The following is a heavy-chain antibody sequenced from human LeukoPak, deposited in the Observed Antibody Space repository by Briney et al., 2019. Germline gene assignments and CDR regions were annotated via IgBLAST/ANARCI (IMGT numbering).Heavy chain of an antibody. Sequence: GGSLRLSCAASGFTFSSYAMSRVRQAPGKGLEWVSAISGSGGSTYYADSVKGRFTISRDNSKNTLYLQMNSLRAEDTAVYYCAKDTSSSWVHYFDYRGQGTLVTVSS. CDR3: AKDTSSSWVHYFDY. D-gene: IGHD6-13*01. J-gene: IGHJ4*02. CDR2: ISGSGGST. V-gene: IGHV3-23*01. CDR1: GFTFSSYA.